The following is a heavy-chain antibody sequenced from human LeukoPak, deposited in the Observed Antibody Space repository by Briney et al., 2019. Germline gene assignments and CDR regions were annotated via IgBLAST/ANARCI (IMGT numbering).Heavy chain of an antibody. D-gene: IGHD3-22*01. CDR3: ARDYYYDSSGYGFDY. CDR2: TYYSGST. J-gene: IGHJ4*02. CDR1: GGSISSHH. V-gene: IGHV4-59*11. Sequence: SETQSLTCTVSGGSISSHHWSWIRQPPGKGLEWIGYTYYSGSTNYNLPLKSRVTISVDPSKNQFSLKLSSVTAADTAVYYCARDYYYDSSGYGFDYWGQRTLVTVSS.